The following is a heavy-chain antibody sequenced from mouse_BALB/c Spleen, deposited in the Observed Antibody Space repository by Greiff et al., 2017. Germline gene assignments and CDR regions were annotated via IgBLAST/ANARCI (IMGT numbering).Heavy chain of an antibody. CDR3: ARGGMDY. CDR2: ISSGGSYT. CDR1: GFTFSSYA. V-gene: IGHV5-9-4*01. J-gene: IGHJ4*01. Sequence: EVQLVESGGGLVKPGGSLKLSCAASGFTFSSYAMSWVRQSPEKRLEWVAEISSGGSYTYYPDTVTGRFTISRDNAKNTLYLEMSSLRSEDTAMYYCARGGMDYWGQGTSVTVSS.